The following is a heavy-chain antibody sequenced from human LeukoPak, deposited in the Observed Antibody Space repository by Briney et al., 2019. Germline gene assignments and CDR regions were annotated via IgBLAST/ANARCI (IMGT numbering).Heavy chain of an antibody. J-gene: IGHJ4*02. V-gene: IGHV3-33*01. D-gene: IGHD3-22*01. CDR3: GRVTYYYDSSGYALNY. CDR2: IWYDGSNK. Sequence: GGSLRLSCAASGFTFSSYGMHWVRQAPGKGLEWVAVIWYDGSNKYYADSVKGRFTISRDNSKNTLYLQMNSLRAEDTAVYYCGRVTYYYDSSGYALNYWGQGTLVTVSS. CDR1: GFTFSSYG.